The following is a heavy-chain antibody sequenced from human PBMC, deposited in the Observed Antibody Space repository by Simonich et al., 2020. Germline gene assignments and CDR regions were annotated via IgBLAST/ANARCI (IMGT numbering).Heavy chain of an antibody. J-gene: IGHJ4*02. CDR2: ISSSSSDI. V-gene: IGHV3-21*01. CDR3: ARARGDSSSWYFDY. D-gene: IGHD6-13*01. CDR1: GFTFSSYS. Sequence: EVQLVESGGGLVKPGGSLRLSCAASGFTFSSYSMNWVRQAPRKGLEWVSSISSSSSDIYYADSVKGRFTISRDNAKNSLYLQMNSLRAEDTAVYYCARARGDSSSWYFDYWGQGTLVTVSS.